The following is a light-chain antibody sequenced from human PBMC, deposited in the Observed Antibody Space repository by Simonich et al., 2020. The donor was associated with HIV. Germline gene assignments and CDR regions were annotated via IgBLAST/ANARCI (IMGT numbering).Light chain of an antibody. V-gene: IGKV4-1*01. CDR3: QQYYSTPT. CDR1: QSILYSSNNKNY. J-gene: IGKJ4*01. Sequence: DFVMTQSPDSLPVSLGERATINCKSSQSILYSSNNKNYIAWYQQKPGQPPKLLIYWASTRESGVPDRCSGSGSGTDFTLTISSLQAEDVAVYYCQQYYSTPTFGGGTKVEIK. CDR2: WAS.